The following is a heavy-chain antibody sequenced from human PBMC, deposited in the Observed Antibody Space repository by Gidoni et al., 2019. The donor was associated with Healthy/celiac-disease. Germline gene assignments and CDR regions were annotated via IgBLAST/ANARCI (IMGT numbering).Heavy chain of an antibody. CDR2: INHSGST. CDR3: ASVPGLVWAARRYFQH. CDR1: GGSFRGYY. Sequence: QVQLQQWGAGLLKPSETLSLTCAVYGGSFRGYYWSWIRQPPGKGLEWIGEINHSGSTNYNPSLKSRVTISVDTSKNQFSLKLSSVTAADTAVYYCASVPGLVWAARRYFQHWGQGTLVTVSS. V-gene: IGHV4-34*01. J-gene: IGHJ1*01. D-gene: IGHD1-20*01.